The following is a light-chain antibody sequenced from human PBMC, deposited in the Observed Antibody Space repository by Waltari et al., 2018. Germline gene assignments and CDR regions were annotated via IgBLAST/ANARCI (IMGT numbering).Light chain of an antibody. Sequence: DIQLTQSPPSLSASVGDRVTITCRVSQDITNYLNWYQQKPGKAPKLLIHDASKLEIGVPSRFSGSQSGTHFTLTISSLQPEDIGTYYCQRYDNLPIFAFGPGTKVEI. CDR1: QDITNY. V-gene: IGKV1-33*01. CDR2: DAS. CDR3: QRYDNLPIFA. J-gene: IGKJ3*01.